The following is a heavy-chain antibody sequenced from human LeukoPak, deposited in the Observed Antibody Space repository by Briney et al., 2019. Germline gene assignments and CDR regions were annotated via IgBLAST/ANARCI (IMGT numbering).Heavy chain of an antibody. CDR1: GFSFSGSA. J-gene: IGHJ4*02. CDR2: IRSNANDYAS. CDR3: AKDSSRTYDYVWGSYRPQEYYFDY. D-gene: IGHD3-16*02. V-gene: IGHV3-73*01. Sequence: PGGSLRLSCAASGFSFSGSAIHWIRQASGKGLEWVGRIRSNANDYASAYAASVKGRFTISRDNSKNTLYLQMNSLRAEDTAVYYCAKDSSRTYDYVWGSYRPQEYYFDYWGQGTLVTVSS.